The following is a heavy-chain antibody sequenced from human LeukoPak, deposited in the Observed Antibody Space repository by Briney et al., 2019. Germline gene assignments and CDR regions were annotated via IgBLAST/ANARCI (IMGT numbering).Heavy chain of an antibody. Sequence: SETLSLTCTVSGGSISSYYWSWIRQPPGKGLEWIGYIYYSGSTNYNPSLQSRVTISVDTSKNQFSLKLSSVTAADTAVYYCARGGTYSSGWYRIDYWGQGTLVTVSS. D-gene: IGHD6-19*01. CDR2: IYYSGST. CDR1: GGSISSYY. J-gene: IGHJ4*02. CDR3: ARGGTYSSGWYRIDY. V-gene: IGHV4-59*01.